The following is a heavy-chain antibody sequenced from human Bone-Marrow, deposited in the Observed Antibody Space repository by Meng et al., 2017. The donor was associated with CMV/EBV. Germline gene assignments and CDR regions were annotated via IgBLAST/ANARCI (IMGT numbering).Heavy chain of an antibody. CDR2: IIPILGIA. D-gene: IGHD6-6*01. V-gene: IGHV1-69*04. CDR3: ARDGSSSYYGMDV. J-gene: IGHJ6*02. Sequence: SVKVSCKASGYTFTSYAMHWVRQAPGQRLEWMGRIIPILGIANYAQKFQGRVTITADKSTSTAYMELSSLRSEDTAVYYCARDGSSSYYGMDVWGQGTTVTVSS. CDR1: GYTFTSYA.